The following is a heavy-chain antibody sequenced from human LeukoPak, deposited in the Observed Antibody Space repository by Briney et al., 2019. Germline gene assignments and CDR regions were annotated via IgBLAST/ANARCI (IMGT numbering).Heavy chain of an antibody. CDR3: ARDYYGSGWYSDY. CDR1: GYTFTGYY. D-gene: IGHD6-19*01. Sequence: VASVKVSCKASGYTFTGYYMHWVRQAPGQGLEWMGWVNPNSGGTNYAQKFQGRVTMTRDTSISTAYMELSRLRSDDTAVYYCARDYYGSGWYSDYWGQGTLVTVSS. J-gene: IGHJ4*02. CDR2: VNPNSGGT. V-gene: IGHV1-2*02.